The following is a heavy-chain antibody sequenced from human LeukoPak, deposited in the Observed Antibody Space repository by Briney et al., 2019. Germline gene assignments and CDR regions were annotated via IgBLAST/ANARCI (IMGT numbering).Heavy chain of an antibody. D-gene: IGHD6-19*01. CDR1: GGSISSYY. J-gene: IGHJ4*02. V-gene: IGHV4-59*01. Sequence: SETLSLTCTVSGGSISSYYWSWIRQPPGKGLEWIGYIYYTGTTNYNPSLKSRVTISVDTSKNQFSLKLTSVTAADTAVYYCARAGSGWSFDYWGQGTLVIVSS. CDR3: ARAGSGWSFDY. CDR2: IYYTGTT.